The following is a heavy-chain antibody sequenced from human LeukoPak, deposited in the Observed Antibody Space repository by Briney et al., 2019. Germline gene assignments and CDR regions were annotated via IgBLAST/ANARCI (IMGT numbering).Heavy chain of an antibody. Sequence: PGGSLRLSCAASGFTFDDYAMHWVRQAPGKGLEWVSGISWNSGSIGYADSVKGRFTISRDNAKNSLYLQMNSLRAEDTALYYRAKDMGDMITFGGVDYWGQGTLVTVSS. CDR1: GFTFDDYA. CDR2: ISWNSGSI. J-gene: IGHJ4*02. V-gene: IGHV3-9*01. CDR3: AKDMGDMITFGGVDY. D-gene: IGHD3-16*01.